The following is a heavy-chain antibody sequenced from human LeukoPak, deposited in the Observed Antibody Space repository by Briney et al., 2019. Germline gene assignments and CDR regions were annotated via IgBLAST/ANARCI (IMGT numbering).Heavy chain of an antibody. D-gene: IGHD3-3*01. CDR1: GFTFSTYW. J-gene: IGHJ1*01. V-gene: IGHV3-74*01. CDR2: IKNDGST. Sequence: PGGSLRLSCAASGFTFSTYWMHWVRQAPGKGLVWVSRIKNDGSTNYADSVKGRFTISRGNAKNTLSLQMNSLRPEDTGVYYCARAPSEIGGYYPEYFRHWGQGTLGTVSS. CDR3: ARAPSEIGGYYPEYFRH.